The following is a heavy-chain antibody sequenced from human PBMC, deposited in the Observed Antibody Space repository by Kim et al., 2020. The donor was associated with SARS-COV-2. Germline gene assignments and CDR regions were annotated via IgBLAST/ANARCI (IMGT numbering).Heavy chain of an antibody. D-gene: IGHD3-22*01. CDR1: GGTFSSYA. CDR2: IIPIFGTA. CDR3: ARAGYYYDSSGKPDIFDY. J-gene: IGHJ4*02. Sequence: SVKVSCKASGGTFSSYAISWVRQAPGQGLEWMGGIIPIFGTANYAQKFQGRVTITADESTSTAYMELSSLRSEDTAVYYCARAGYYYDSSGKPDIFDYWGQGTLVTVSS. V-gene: IGHV1-69*13.